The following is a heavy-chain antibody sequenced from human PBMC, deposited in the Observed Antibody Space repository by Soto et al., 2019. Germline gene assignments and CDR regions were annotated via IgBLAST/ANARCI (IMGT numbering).Heavy chain of an antibody. CDR2: IIPLIDLP. Sequence: QVQLVQSGAEVKKPGSSVNVSCTASGDSSSKYIVHWVRQAPGQGLEWMGRIIPLIDLPNYAHKFKCRIKISADKSTNTASLELTNLRSADTAVYFCAKALGEFGELPLNFWGPGTVVTVSS. D-gene: IGHD3-10*01. CDR1: GDSSSKYI. V-gene: IGHV1-69*02. CDR3: AKALGEFGELPLNF. J-gene: IGHJ4*02.